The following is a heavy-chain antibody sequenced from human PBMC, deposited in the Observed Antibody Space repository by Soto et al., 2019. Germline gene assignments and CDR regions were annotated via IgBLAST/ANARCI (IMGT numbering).Heavy chain of an antibody. Sequence: QVQLVESGGGVVQPGRSLRLSCAASGFNFSSYGMHWVRQAPGKGLDWVAVISYDGSNKYYADSVKGRFTISRDNSKNTLYLQMNSLRAEDKAVYYCAKDPGGQAVALDYWGQGTLVTVSS. D-gene: IGHD6-19*01. CDR1: GFNFSSYG. CDR3: AKDPGGQAVALDY. V-gene: IGHV3-30*18. CDR2: ISYDGSNK. J-gene: IGHJ4*02.